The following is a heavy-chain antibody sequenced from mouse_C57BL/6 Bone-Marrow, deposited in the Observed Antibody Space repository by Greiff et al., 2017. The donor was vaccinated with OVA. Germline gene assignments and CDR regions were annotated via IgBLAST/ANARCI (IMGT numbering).Heavy chain of an antibody. J-gene: IGHJ2*01. CDR2: SRNKANDYTT. D-gene: IGHD1-1*01. V-gene: IGHV7-1*01. CDR1: GFTFSDFY. Sequence: DVMLVESGGGLVQSGRSLRLSCATSGFTFSDFYMEWVRQAPGKGLEWIAASRNKANDYTTEYSASVKGRFIVSRDTSQSILYLQMNALRAEDTAIYYCARTPPYYPFDYWGQGTTLTVSS. CDR3: ARTPPYYPFDY.